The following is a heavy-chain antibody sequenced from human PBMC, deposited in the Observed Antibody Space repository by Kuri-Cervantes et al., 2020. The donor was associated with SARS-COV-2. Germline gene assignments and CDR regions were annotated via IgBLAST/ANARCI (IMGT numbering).Heavy chain of an antibody. J-gene: IGHJ4*02. CDR2: IYYSGST. Sequence: SETLSLTCTVSGGSISSSSYYWGWIRQPPGKGLEWIGSIYYSGSTYYNPSLKSRVTISVDTSKNQFSLKLSPVTAADTAVYYCASRSASLTELYYFDYWGQGTLVTVSS. CDR1: GGSISSSSYY. V-gene: IGHV4-39*07. D-gene: IGHD1-20*01. CDR3: ASRSASLTELYYFDY.